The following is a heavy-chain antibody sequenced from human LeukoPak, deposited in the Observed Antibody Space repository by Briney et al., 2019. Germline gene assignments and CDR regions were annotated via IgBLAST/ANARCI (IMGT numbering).Heavy chain of an antibody. CDR1: GGSISSHY. J-gene: IGHJ5*02. V-gene: IGHV4-59*11. Sequence: SETLSLTCTVSGGSISSHYWSWIRQPPGKGLEWIGYIYYSGSTNYNPSLKSRVTISVDTSKNQFSLKLSSVTAADTAVYYCVRTHREITIFGVVINLWFDPWGQGTLVTVSS. CDR3: VRTHREITIFGVVINLWFDP. D-gene: IGHD3-3*01. CDR2: IYYSGST.